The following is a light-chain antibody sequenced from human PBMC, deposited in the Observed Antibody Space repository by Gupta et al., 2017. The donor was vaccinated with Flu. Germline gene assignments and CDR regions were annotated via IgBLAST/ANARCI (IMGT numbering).Light chain of an antibody. J-gene: IGKJ4*01. Sequence: EIVMTQSAATLSVSPGERATLSCRASQSVSSNLAWYQQKPGQAPRLLIYGASTRATGIPARFSGSGSGTDFTLTLSSLQSEDFAVYYCQQYNNWPPLTFGGGTKVEIK. CDR1: QSVSSN. CDR3: QQYNNWPPLT. CDR2: GAS. V-gene: IGKV3-15*01.